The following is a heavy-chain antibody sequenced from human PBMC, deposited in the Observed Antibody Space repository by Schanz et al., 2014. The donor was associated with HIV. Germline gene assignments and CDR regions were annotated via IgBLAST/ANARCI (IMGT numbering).Heavy chain of an antibody. CDR3: AAGLIRYFFDY. J-gene: IGHJ4*02. Sequence: EVQLVETGGGLIQPGGSLRLSCAVSGFTISSTYMSWVRQAPGKGLEWVSVVYIGDSTFYANSVKGRFTISRDDSKNTLYLQMNSLRAEDTAMYYCAAGLIRYFFDYWGQGTLVTVSS. CDR1: GFTISSTY. D-gene: IGHD2-21*01. V-gene: IGHV3-53*02. CDR2: VYIGDST.